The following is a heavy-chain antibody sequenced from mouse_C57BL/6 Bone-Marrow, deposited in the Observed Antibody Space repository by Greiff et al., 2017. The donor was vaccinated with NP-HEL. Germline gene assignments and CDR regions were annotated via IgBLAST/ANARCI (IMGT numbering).Heavy chain of an antibody. CDR1: GFTFSSYG. D-gene: IGHD1-1*02. CDR2: ISSGGSYT. Sequence: EVKLVESGGDLVKPGGSLKLSCAASGFTFSSYGMSWVRQTPDKRLEWVATISSGGSYTDYPDSVKGRFTISRDNAKNTLYLQMSSLKSEDTAMYYCARHYGYYAMDYWGQGTSVTVSS. J-gene: IGHJ4*01. CDR3: ARHYGYYAMDY. V-gene: IGHV5-6*01.